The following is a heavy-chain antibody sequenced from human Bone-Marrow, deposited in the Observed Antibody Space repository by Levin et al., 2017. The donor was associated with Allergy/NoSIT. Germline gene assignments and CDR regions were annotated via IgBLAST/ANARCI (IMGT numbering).Heavy chain of an antibody. CDR2: IWYDGSNK. J-gene: IGHJ4*02. CDR3: ARDVSGYSYGNFDY. D-gene: IGHD5-18*01. CDR1: GFTFSSYG. V-gene: IGHV3-33*01. Sequence: PGGSLRLSFAASGFTFSSYGMHWARQAPGKGLEWVAVIWYDGSNKYYADSVKGRFTISRDNSKNTLYLQMNSLGAEDTAVYYCARDVSGYSYGNFDYWGQGTLVTVSS.